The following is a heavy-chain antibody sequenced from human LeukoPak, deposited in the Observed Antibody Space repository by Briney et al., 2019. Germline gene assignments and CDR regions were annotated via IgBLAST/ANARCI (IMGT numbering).Heavy chain of an antibody. D-gene: IGHD1-26*01. CDR1: GGSISSGDYY. CDR3: ARVGRRFGSLRGFDY. CDR2: IYYSGST. J-gene: IGHJ4*02. Sequence: SQTLSLTCTVSGGSISSGDYYWSWIRQPQGKGLEWIGYIYYSGSTYYNPSLKSRVTISVDTSKNQFSLKLSSVTAADTAVYYCARVGRRFGSLRGFDYWGQGTLVTVSS. V-gene: IGHV4-30-4*08.